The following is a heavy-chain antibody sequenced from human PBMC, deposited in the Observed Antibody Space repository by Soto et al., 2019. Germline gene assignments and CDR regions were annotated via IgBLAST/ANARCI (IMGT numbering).Heavy chain of an antibody. J-gene: IGHJ6*03. D-gene: IGHD3-9*01. CDR2: TYYRSKWYN. CDR1: GDSVSSNSAA. V-gene: IGHV6-1*01. CDR3: ARGLLTGYADYYYYYYMDV. Sequence: SQTLSLTCAISGDSVSSNSAAWNWIRQSPSRGLEWLGRTYYRSKWYNDYAVSVKSRITINPDTSKNQFSLQLNSVTPEDTAVYYCARGLLTGYADYYYYYYMDVWGKGTMVTVSS.